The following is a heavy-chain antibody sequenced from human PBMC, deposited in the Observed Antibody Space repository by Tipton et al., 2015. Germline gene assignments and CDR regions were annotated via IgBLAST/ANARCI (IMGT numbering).Heavy chain of an antibody. Sequence: QSGAEVKKPGAPVRVSCKASGYTFITYNMHWVRQAPGQGLEWMGFSNPRGGTTTNTKSFQGRVTLTRDTSTSTVYMELTSLRSEDTAMYYCVRGGAVSGQRTPFDYWGQGTLATVSS. D-gene: IGHD1-26*01. J-gene: IGHJ4*02. V-gene: IGHV1-46*03. CDR2: SNPRGGTT. CDR1: GYTFITYN. CDR3: VRGGAVSGQRTPFDY.